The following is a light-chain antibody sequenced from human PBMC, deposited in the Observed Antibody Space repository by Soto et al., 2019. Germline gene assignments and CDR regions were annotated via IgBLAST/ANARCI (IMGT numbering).Light chain of an antibody. J-gene: IGKJ2*01. CDR2: GAS. CDR1: QSVSSSY. CDR3: QQYGSSPRGGGFMYT. V-gene: IGKV3-20*01. Sequence: EIVLTQSPGTLSLSPGERATLSCRASQSVSSSYLAWYQQKPGQAPRLLIYGASSRATGIPDRFSGSGSGKDFTLTISRLEPEDFAVYYCQQYGSSPRGGGFMYTFGQGTKLEIK.